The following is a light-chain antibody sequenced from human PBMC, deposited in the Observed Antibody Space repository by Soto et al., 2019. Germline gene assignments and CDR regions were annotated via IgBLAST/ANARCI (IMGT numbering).Light chain of an antibody. J-gene: IGLJ1*01. V-gene: IGLV2-14*03. CDR3: ISYTDRQSYL. CDR1: SSDIGSYNH. Sequence: QSVLTQPASVSGSPGQSITISCSGASSDIGSYNHVAWHQQFPGKSPKLMIYAVSDRPPGVSDRFSGSKSGTTASLTISGLQTEDEADYYCISYTDRQSYLFGTGTKV. CDR2: AVS.